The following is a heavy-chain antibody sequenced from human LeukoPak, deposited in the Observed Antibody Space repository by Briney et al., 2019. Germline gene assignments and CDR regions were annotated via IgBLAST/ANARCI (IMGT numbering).Heavy chain of an antibody. Sequence: SETLSLTCTVSGGSISDYYWSWIRQPAGKGLEWIGRIYTSGSTNYNPSLKTRVTMSVDTSKNQFSLKLSSVAAADTAVYYCARGWAYYDILTGYRNPYYYGMDVWGQGTTVTVSS. D-gene: IGHD3-9*01. V-gene: IGHV4-4*07. J-gene: IGHJ6*02. CDR1: GGSISDYY. CDR3: ARGWAYYDILTGYRNPYYYGMDV. CDR2: IYTSGST.